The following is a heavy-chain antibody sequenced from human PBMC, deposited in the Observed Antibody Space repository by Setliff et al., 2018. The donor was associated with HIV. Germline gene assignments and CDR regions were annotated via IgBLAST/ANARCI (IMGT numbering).Heavy chain of an antibody. Sequence: GASVKVSCKASGYTFSNYGMNWVRQAPGQGLEWMGWINTNTGNPTYAQDFTGRFAFSLDTSVSTAYLQISSLKAEDTAVYYCARDHDYGDLSRNWFYMDVWGKGTTVTVSS. CDR2: INTNTGNP. J-gene: IGHJ6*03. CDR3: ARDHDYGDLSRNWFYMDV. D-gene: IGHD4-17*01. CDR1: GYTFSNYG. V-gene: IGHV7-4-1*02.